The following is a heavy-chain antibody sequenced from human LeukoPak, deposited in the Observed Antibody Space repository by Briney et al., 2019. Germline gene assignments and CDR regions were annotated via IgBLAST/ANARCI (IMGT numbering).Heavy chain of an antibody. CDR2: ISSTSGTI. CDR1: GFSVSNNY. CDR3: ARDYYGMDV. V-gene: IGHV3-48*02. Sequence: AGGSLRLSCAASGFSVSNNYMSWVRQGPGKGLECVSYISSTSGTIYYADSVKGRFTISRDNAKNSLYLQMNSLREEDTAVYYCARDYYGMDVWGQGTTVTVSS. J-gene: IGHJ6*02.